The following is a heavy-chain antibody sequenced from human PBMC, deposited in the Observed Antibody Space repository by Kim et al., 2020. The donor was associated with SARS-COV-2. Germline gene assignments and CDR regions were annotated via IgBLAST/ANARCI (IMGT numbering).Heavy chain of an antibody. J-gene: IGHJ4*02. CDR2: INPKTGGT. V-gene: IGHV1-2*06. D-gene: IGHD2-2*01. CDR1: GYTFTGYY. Sequence: ASVKVSCKTSGYTFTGYYIHWVRQAPGQGLEWMGRINPKTGGTTYAQRFQGRVTLTRDTSISTAYMDLSRLTSDDTPVYECVRELKSTQDYWGQGDLVTV. CDR3: VRELKSTQDY.